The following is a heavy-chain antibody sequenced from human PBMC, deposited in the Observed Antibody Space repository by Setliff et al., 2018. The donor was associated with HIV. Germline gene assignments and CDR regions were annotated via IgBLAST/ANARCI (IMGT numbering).Heavy chain of an antibody. J-gene: IGHJ4*02. CDR1: GYTFTNYD. Sequence: ASVKVSCKASGYTFTNYDINWVRQATGQGLEWMGWMNPNSGNTGYAQKFQGRVSMTRDTSIGTAYMELSRLRSDDTAVYYCARDQGIAAAGSVYWGQGTLVTVSS. CDR2: MNPNSGNT. D-gene: IGHD6-13*01. V-gene: IGHV1-8*02. CDR3: ARDQGIAAAGSVY.